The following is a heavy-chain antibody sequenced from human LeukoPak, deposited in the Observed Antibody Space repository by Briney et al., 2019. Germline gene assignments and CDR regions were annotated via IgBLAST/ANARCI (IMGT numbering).Heavy chain of an antibody. V-gene: IGHV3-23*01. CDR3: AKSMTLQWRGFFDL. Sequence: GSLRLSCAASGFTFSTYAMSWVRQAPGKGLEWVSTISDSGANTYYADSVRGRFTISRDNSKNTLYLQKNSLRADDTAIYYCAKSMTLQWRGFFDLWGRGTHVTVSS. CDR2: ISDSGANT. D-gene: IGHD6-19*01. CDR1: GFTFSTYA. J-gene: IGHJ2*01.